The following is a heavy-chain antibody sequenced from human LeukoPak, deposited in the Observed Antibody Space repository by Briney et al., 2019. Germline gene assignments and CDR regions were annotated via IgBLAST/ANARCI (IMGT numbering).Heavy chain of an antibody. CDR1: GFTFSSYS. Sequence: GGSPRLSCAASGFTFSSYSMNWVRQAPGTGLECVSYIISSSLKKYYADSVKGRFTISRDNAKNSPYLQMNTLRVDATAVYFFARVGPEGYSGSEYMDVWGKGTTVTVSS. V-gene: IGHV3-21*01. CDR3: ARVGPEGYSGSEYMDV. D-gene: IGHD6-13*01. J-gene: IGHJ6*03. CDR2: IISSSLKK.